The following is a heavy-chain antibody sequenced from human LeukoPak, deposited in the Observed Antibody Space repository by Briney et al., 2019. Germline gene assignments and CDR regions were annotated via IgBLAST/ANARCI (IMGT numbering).Heavy chain of an antibody. CDR1: GYTFTSYG. V-gene: IGHV1-18*01. D-gene: IGHD1-1*01. J-gene: IGHJ2*01. CDR3: ARDELDWYFDL. Sequence: ASVKVSCKASGYTFTSYGISWVRQAPGQGLEWMGWISAYNGNTNYAQKLQGRVTMTTDTSASTAYMELRRLRSDDTAVYYCARDELDWYFDLWGRGTLVTVSS. CDR2: ISAYNGNT.